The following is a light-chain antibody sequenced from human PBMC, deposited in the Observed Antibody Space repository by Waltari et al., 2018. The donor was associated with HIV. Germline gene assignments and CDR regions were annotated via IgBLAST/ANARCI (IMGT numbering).Light chain of an antibody. CDR3: NSRDRAGHHVV. V-gene: IGLV3-19*01. Sequence: SELTQDPAVSVALGQTVSITCQGASPRTYYASWYLQKPGQAPVLVISPIHNRPSGIPDRFSGSSSGNTASLTITGAQAEDEGDYYCNSRDRAGHHVVFGGGTKLTVL. CDR2: PIH. J-gene: IGLJ3*02. CDR1: SPRTYY.